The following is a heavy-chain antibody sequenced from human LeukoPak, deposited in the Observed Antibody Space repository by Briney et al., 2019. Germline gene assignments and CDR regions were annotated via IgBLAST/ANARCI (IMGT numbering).Heavy chain of an antibody. Sequence: ASVKVSCKASGYTFTSHGINWVRQATGQGLEWMGWMIPNSGNTGYAQKFQGRVTMTRNTSISTAYMELSSLRSEDTAVYYCARVRDDSSGYIFDYWGQGTLVTVSS. CDR2: MIPNSGNT. V-gene: IGHV1-8*01. CDR1: GYTFTSHG. J-gene: IGHJ4*02. CDR3: ARVRDDSSGYIFDY. D-gene: IGHD3-22*01.